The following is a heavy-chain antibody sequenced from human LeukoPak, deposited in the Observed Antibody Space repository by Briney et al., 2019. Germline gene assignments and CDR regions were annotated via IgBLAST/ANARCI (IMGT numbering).Heavy chain of an antibody. Sequence: ASVKVSCKASGYTVTSYGISGVRQAPGQGLEWMGWISAYKGNTNYAQKLQGRVTMTTATSTSTAYMELRSLRSDDTAVYSCARAPDTAMVTTFDYWGQGTLVTISS. J-gene: IGHJ4*02. CDR2: ISAYKGNT. D-gene: IGHD5-18*01. V-gene: IGHV1-18*01. CDR3: ARAPDTAMVTTFDY. CDR1: GYTVTSYG.